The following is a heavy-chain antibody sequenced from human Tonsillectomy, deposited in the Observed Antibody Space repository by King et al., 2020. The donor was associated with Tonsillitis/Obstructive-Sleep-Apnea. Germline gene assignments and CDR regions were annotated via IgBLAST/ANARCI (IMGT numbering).Heavy chain of an antibody. CDR3: ARVDTAMAPTDYYYYYYMDV. CDR1: GFTFSSYA. CDR2: ISYDGSNR. D-gene: IGHD5-18*01. V-gene: IGHV3-30*01. Sequence: QLVQSGGGVVQPGRSLRLSCAASGFTFSSYAMHWVRQAPGKGLEWVAIISYDGSNRYYADSVKGRFTISRDNSKNTLYLQMNSQRAEDTAVYYCARVDTAMAPTDYYYYYYMDVWGKGTTVTVSS. J-gene: IGHJ6*03.